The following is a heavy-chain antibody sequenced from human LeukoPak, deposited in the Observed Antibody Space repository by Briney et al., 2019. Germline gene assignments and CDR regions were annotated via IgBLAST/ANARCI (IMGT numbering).Heavy chain of an antibody. CDR2: MSPNSGDT. CDR3: ARGPPNWGYDY. CDR1: GHTFTSYD. Sequence: ASVKVSCKASGHTFTSYDFNWVRQATGQRPEWMGWMSPNSGDTGYAQKFQDRVTMTRNTSISTAYMELSSLRSDDTAVYYCARGPPNWGYDYWGPGTLVTVSS. D-gene: IGHD7-27*01. V-gene: IGHV1-8*01. J-gene: IGHJ4*02.